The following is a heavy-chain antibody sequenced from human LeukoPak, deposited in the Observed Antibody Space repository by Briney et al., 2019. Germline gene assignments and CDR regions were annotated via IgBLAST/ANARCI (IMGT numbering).Heavy chain of an antibody. J-gene: IGHJ4*02. CDR3: ARHADRSPAATHGFDH. Sequence: PSETLSLTCTVSGGSISSSPYYWGWIRQPPGKGLEYIGSVSYSGSTYYNPSLNSRLTISVYTSTNQFSLKLSSVTAADTAIYYCARHADRSPAATHGFDHWGQGTLVTVSS. CDR2: VSYSGST. V-gene: IGHV4-39*01. D-gene: IGHD2-2*01. CDR1: GGSISSSPYY.